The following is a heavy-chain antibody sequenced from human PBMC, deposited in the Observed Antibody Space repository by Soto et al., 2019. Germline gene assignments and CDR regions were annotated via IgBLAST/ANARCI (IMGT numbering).Heavy chain of an antibody. J-gene: IGHJ4*02. CDR2: IIPIFGTP. CDR1: GGIFSTYA. Sequence: QVQLVQSGAEVKKPGSSVKVSCKASGGIFSTYAISWLRQAPGQGLEWMGGIIPIFGTPNYAQKLQGRVTITADESTTTAYLEVTRLRADDTAVYYCARDRDDYGSGNYYNRIDFWGQGTLVTVSS. CDR3: ARDRDDYGSGNYYNRIDF. V-gene: IGHV1-69*01. D-gene: IGHD3-10*01.